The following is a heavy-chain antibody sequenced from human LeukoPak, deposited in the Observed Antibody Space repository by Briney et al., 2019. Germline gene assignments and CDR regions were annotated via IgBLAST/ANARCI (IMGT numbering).Heavy chain of an antibody. D-gene: IGHD6-13*01. V-gene: IGHV3-74*01. CDR1: GFTFNRYW. CDR2: ISTDGSTT. CDR3: ARALPSSYYYFDY. Sequence: GGSLRLSCAASGFTFNRYWMHWVRQVPGKGLEWVSRISTDGSTTTYADSVKGRFTISRDNAKNSLYLQMNSLRAEDTAVYYCARALPSSYYYFDYWGQGTLVTVSS. J-gene: IGHJ4*02.